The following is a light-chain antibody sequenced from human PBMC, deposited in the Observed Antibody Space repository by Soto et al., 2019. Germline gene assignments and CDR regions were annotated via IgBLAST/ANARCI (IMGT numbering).Light chain of an antibody. CDR2: GAS. CDR1: QDVRYY. Sequence: AIQMTQSPSSLSASVGARVTITCRSSQDVRYYLGWYQQTSGKAPKLLIYGASSLQSGVPSRFSGRGSGTDFTLTISSLHHEDFATYVCLQDYSEPWTFGQGTKVAVK. V-gene: IGKV1-6*01. CDR3: LQDYSEPWT. J-gene: IGKJ1*01.